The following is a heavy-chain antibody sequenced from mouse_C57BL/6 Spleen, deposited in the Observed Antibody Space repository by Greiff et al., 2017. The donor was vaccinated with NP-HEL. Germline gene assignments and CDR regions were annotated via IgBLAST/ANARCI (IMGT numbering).Heavy chain of an antibody. CDR3: AREGGTTAWYFDV. CDR2: ISYDGSN. D-gene: IGHD1-2*01. J-gene: IGHJ1*03. Sequence: VQLKESGPGLVKPSQSLSLTCSVTGYSITSGYYWNWIRQFPGNKLEWMGYISYDGSNNYNPSLKNRISITRDTSKNQFFLKLNSVTTEDTATYYCAREGGTTAWYFDVWGTGTTVTVSS. V-gene: IGHV3-6*01. CDR1: GYSITSGYY.